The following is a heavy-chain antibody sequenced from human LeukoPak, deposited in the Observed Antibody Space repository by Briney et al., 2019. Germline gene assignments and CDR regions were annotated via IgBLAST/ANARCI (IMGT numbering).Heavy chain of an antibody. D-gene: IGHD2-15*01. Sequence: GGSLRLSCAASGFTFSSYAMGWVRQAPGKGLEWVSAISGSGANTYYADSVKGRFTISRDNSKNTLSLQMDTLRTDDTAVYYCAKGRALEVVAAFNYWGQGTVVTVSS. V-gene: IGHV3-23*01. CDR2: ISGSGANT. CDR3: AKGRALEVVAAFNY. CDR1: GFTFSSYA. J-gene: IGHJ4*02.